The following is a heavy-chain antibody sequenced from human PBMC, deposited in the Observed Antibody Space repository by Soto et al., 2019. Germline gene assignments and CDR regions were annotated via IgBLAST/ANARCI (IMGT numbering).Heavy chain of an antibody. CDR3: ARYGYSGYDSPTAFDY. D-gene: IGHD5-12*01. J-gene: IGHJ4*02. Sequence: LSLSCAASGFTFSSYAMHWVRQAPGKGLEWVAVISYDGSNKYYADSVKGRFTISRDNSKNTLYLQMNSLRAEDTAVYYCARYGYSGYDSPTAFDYWGQGTLVTVSS. CDR1: GFTFSSYA. CDR2: ISYDGSNK. V-gene: IGHV3-30-3*01.